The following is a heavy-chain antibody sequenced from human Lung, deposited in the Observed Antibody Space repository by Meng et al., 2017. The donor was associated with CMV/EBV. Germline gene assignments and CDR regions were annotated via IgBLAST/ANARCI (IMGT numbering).Heavy chain of an antibody. CDR1: GGSFSGYY. Sequence: CAGYGGSFSGYYWSWIRQPPGKGLEWIGEINHSGSTNYNPSLKGRVTISIDTSKNQFSLKLSSATAADTAVYYCAPRQLLYRFWFHPWGQGTLVTVSS. D-gene: IGHD2-2*01. V-gene: IGHV4-34*01. J-gene: IGHJ5*02. CDR3: APRQLLYRFWFHP. CDR2: INHSGST.